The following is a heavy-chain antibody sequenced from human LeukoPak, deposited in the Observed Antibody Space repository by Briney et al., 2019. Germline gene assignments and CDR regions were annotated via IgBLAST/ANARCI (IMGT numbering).Heavy chain of an antibody. CDR2: INPNSGGT. CDR3: ARVDWTVTTDAFDI. CDR1: GYTFTGYY. Sequence: GASVEVSCKASGYTFTGYYMHWVRQAPGQGLEWMGRINPNSGGTNYAQKFQGRVTMTRDTSISTAYMELSRLRSDDTAVYYCARVDWTVTTDAFDIWGQGTMVTVSS. V-gene: IGHV1-2*06. D-gene: IGHD4-17*01. J-gene: IGHJ3*02.